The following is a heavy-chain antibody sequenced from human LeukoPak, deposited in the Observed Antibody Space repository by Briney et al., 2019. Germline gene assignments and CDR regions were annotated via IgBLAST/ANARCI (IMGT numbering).Heavy chain of an antibody. D-gene: IGHD6-13*01. V-gene: IGHV4-59*01. Sequence: SETLSLTCTVSGGSLNSYYWSWIRQPPGKGLEWIGYIYYSGSTNYNPSLKSRVTISVDTSKNQFSLKLSSVTAADTAVYYCARDLRGYSSYDYWGQGTLATVSS. J-gene: IGHJ4*02. CDR3: ARDLRGYSSYDY. CDR1: GGSLNSYY. CDR2: IYYSGST.